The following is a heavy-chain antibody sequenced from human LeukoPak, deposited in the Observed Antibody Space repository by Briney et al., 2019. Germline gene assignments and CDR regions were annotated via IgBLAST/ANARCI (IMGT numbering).Heavy chain of an antibody. D-gene: IGHD3-22*01. CDR3: ARDLVGDSSGYYSVY. CDR2: ISGSGGST. CDR1: GFTVSNNY. Sequence: PGGSLRLSCAASGFTVSNNYLHWVRQAPGKGLEWVSAISGSGGSTYYADSVKGRFTISRDNSKNTLYLQMNSLRAEDTAVYYCARDLVGDSSGYYSVYWGQGTLVTVSS. J-gene: IGHJ4*02. V-gene: IGHV3-53*01.